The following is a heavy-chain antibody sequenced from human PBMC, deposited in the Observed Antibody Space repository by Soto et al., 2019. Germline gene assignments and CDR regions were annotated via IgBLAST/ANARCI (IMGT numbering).Heavy chain of an antibody. CDR1: GYTFTGYY. V-gene: IGHV1-2*04. D-gene: IGHD2-2*01. Sequence: QVQLVQSGAEVKKPGASVKVSCKASGYTFTGYYMHWVRQAPGQGLEWMGWITPNSGGTNYAQKFQGWVTMTRDTPISTAYMELSRLRSDDTAVYYCARGDIVVVPAAITTFDPWGQGTLVTVSS. J-gene: IGHJ5*02. CDR2: ITPNSGGT. CDR3: ARGDIVVVPAAITTFDP.